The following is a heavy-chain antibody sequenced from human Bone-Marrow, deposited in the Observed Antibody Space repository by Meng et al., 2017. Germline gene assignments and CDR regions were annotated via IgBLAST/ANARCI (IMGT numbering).Heavy chain of an antibody. CDR2: INHSGST. CDR1: GGSFIGYY. Sequence: HGQLQQWGAGLLKPSEILSLPCAVSGGSFIGYYWSWIRQPPGKGLEWIGAINHSGSTNYNPSLKSRVTISVDTSKNQFSLKLSSVTAADTAVYYCARVRRPRGMRGYGLDYWGQGTLVTVSS. CDR3: ARVRRPRGMRGYGLDY. V-gene: IGHV4-34*01. D-gene: IGHD5-12*01. J-gene: IGHJ4*02.